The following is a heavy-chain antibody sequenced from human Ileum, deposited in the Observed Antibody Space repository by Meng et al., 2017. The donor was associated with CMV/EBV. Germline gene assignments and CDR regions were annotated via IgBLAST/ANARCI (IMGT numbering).Heavy chain of an antibody. J-gene: IGHJ2*01. CDR2: ISHSGIT. V-gene: IGHV4-34*01. CDR1: GGSFSDYY. Sequence: QEQLQQWGAGLLKPSETLSLTCAVYGGSFSDYYWSWIRQPPGKGLEWIGEISHSGITNYNPSLKSRVTISIDTSKKQFSLKLSSVTAADTAVYYCARSRVYWYFDLWGRAPWSPSPQ. CDR3: ARSRVYWYFDL.